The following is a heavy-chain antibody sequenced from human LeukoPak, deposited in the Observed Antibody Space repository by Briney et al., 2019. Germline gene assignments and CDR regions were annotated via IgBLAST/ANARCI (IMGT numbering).Heavy chain of an antibody. Sequence: PSETLSLTCTVSGGSISSSSYYWGWIRRPPGKGLEWIGSIYYSGSTYYNPSLKSRVTISVDTSKNQFSLKLSSVTAADTAVYYCARPAGDYWGQGTLVTVSS. CDR1: GGSISSSSYY. CDR2: IYYSGST. CDR3: ARPAGDY. J-gene: IGHJ4*02. V-gene: IGHV4-39*01. D-gene: IGHD6-19*01.